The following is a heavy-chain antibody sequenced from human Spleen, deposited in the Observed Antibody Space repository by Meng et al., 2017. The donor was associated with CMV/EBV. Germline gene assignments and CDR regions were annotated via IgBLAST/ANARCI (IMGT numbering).Heavy chain of an antibody. CDR1: GGPFSGYS. D-gene: IGHD4-23*01. CDR2: MNQGGST. Sequence: SETLSLTCAVSGGPFSGYSWTWIRQPPGKGLEWIGEMNQGGSTNYNPSLESRVTISVDTSKNQFSLNLRSVTAADTAVYYCARAPDNGGNLDFWGQGTLVTVSS. CDR3: ARAPDNGGNLDF. V-gene: IGHV4-34*01. J-gene: IGHJ4*02.